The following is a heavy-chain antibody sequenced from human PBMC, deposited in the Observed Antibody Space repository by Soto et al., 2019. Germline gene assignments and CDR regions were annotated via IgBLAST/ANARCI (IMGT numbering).Heavy chain of an antibody. Sequence: TLSLTCAVSGGSISSNNWWSWVRQPPGKGLEWIGEIFHSGSTNYNPSLKSRVTISVDKSKNQFSLKLTSVTAADTAVFYCARGRLAAAGQVYWGQGTLVTVSS. D-gene: IGHD6-13*01. J-gene: IGHJ4*02. CDR1: GGSISSNNW. CDR3: ARGRLAAAGQVY. CDR2: IFHSGST. V-gene: IGHV4-4*02.